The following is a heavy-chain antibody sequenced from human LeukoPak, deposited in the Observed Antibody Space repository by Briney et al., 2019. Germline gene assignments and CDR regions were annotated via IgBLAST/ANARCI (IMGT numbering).Heavy chain of an antibody. CDR2: IIPNSGGT. CDR3: AREIDETSVVAAT. D-gene: IGHD2-15*01. J-gene: IGHJ5*02. V-gene: IGHV1-2*02. CDR1: GYTFTGYY. Sequence: ASVKVSCKASGYTFTGYYMHWVRQAPRQGPEWMGWIIPNSGGTNYAQKFQGRVTMTRDTSISTAYMELSRLRSDDTAVYYCAREIDETSVVAATWGQGTLVTVSS.